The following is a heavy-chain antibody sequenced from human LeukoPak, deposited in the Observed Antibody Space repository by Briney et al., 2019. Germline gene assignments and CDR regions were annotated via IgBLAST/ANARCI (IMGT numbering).Heavy chain of an antibody. J-gene: IGHJ5*02. CDR1: GYTFTGYY. V-gene: IGHV1-2*02. CDR3: AREVGYCTSTSCYSTFDP. Sequence: ASVKVSCKASGYTFTGYYLHWVRQAPGQGLEWMGWISPNSGGTSYAQKFQGRVTMTRDTSISTAYMELSRLRSDDTAVYYCAREVGYCTSTSCYSTFDPWGQGTLVTVSS. CDR2: ISPNSGGT. D-gene: IGHD2-2*01.